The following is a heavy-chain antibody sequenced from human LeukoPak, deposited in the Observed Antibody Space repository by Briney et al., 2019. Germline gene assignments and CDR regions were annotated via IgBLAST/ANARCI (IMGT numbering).Heavy chain of an antibody. J-gene: IGHJ4*02. CDR3: ARDQSSGWYGY. D-gene: IGHD6-19*01. CDR1: GYTFTSYG. CDR2: ISAYNGNT. V-gene: IGHV1-18*04. Sequence: ASVKVSCKASGYTFTSYGISRVRQAPGQGLEWMGWISAYNGNTNYAQKLQGRVAMTTDTSTSTAYMELRSLRSDDTAVYYCARDQSSGWYGYWGQGTLVTVSS.